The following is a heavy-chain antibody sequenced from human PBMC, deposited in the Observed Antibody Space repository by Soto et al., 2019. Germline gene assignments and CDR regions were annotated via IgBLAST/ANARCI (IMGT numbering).Heavy chain of an antibody. V-gene: IGHV3-23*01. CDR2: ISGSGGST. D-gene: IGHD6-13*01. CDR3: AKDHLYGWEQQLVFDY. J-gene: IGHJ4*02. CDR1: GFTFSSYA. Sequence: GGSLRLSCAASGFTFSSYAMSWVRQAPGKGLEWVSAISGSGGSTYYADSVKGRFTISRDNSKNTLYLQMNSLRAEDTAVYYCAKDHLYGWEQQLVFDYWGQGTLVTVSS.